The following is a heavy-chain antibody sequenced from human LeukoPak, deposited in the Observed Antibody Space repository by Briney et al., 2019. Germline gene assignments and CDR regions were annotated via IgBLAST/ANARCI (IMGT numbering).Heavy chain of an antibody. D-gene: IGHD6-19*01. CDR2: ISGSGGGT. CDR1: GFIFSTYA. CDR3: AKDLIWLAYHFDY. J-gene: IGHJ4*02. V-gene: IGHV3-23*01. Sequence: GGSLRLSCAASGFIFSTYAMSWVRQAPGKGLEWVSAISGSGGGTYYADSVRGRFTISRDNSKNTLYLQMNSLRAEDTAVYYCAKDLIWLAYHFDYWGQGTLVTVSS.